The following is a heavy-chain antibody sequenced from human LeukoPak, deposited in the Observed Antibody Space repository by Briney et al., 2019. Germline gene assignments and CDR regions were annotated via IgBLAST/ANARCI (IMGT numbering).Heavy chain of an antibody. V-gene: IGHV1-69*13. J-gene: IGHJ4*02. CDR1: GGTFSSYA. Sequence: SVKVSCKASGGTFSSYAISWVRQAPGQGLEWMGGIIPIFGTANYAQKFQGRVTITAHESTSTAYMELSSLISEDTAVYYCARVTLGQAYYFDYWGQGTLVTVSS. CDR3: ARVTLGQAYYFDY. CDR2: IIPIFGTA. D-gene: IGHD3-10*01.